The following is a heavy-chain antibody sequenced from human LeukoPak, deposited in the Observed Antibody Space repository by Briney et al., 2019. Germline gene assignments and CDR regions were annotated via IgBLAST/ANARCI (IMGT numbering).Heavy chain of an antibody. CDR2: ISGSGSHI. J-gene: IGHJ4*02. CDR1: GFSLTTYS. D-gene: IGHD6-19*01. CDR3: ARGSIAMAGTVDY. V-gene: IGHV3-21*01. Sequence: GGSLRLSCIASGFSLTTYSMNWVRQAPGKGLECVSTISGSGSHIYYPDSLKGRFSVSRDNAKNSLYLQINSLRGEDTAVYYCARGSIAMAGTVDYWGQGTLVTVSS.